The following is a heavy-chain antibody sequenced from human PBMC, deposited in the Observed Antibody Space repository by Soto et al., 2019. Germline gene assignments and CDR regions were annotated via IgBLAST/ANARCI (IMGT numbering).Heavy chain of an antibody. CDR1: GFTFSDYY. D-gene: IGHD6-6*01. J-gene: IGHJ6*03. CDR3: ARDVPDSSSSRGTYYYYYYMDV. V-gene: IGHV3-11*01. CDR2: ISSSGSTI. Sequence: GGSLRLSCAASGFTFSDYYMSWIRQAPGKGLEWVSYISSSGSTIYYADSVKGRFTISRDNAKNSLYLQMNSLRAEDTAVYYCARDVPDSSSSRGTYYYYYYMDVWGKGTTVTVSS.